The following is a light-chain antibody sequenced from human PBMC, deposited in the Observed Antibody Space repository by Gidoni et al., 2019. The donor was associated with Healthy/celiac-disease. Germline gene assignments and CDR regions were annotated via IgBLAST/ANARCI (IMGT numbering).Light chain of an antibody. V-gene: IGLV3-19*01. CDR2: GKN. CDR3: NSRDSSGNHVV. Sequence: SSERTQDPAVSVALGQTVRSTCQGDSLRSYYASWYQQKPGQAPVLVIYGKNNRPSGIPDRFSGSSSGNTASLTITGAQAEDEADYYCNSRDSSGNHVVFGGGTKLTVL. J-gene: IGLJ2*01. CDR1: SLRSYY.